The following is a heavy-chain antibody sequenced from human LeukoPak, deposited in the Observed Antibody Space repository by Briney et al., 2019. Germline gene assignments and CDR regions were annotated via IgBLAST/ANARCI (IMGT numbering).Heavy chain of an antibody. V-gene: IGHV3-64*01. J-gene: IGHJ3*02. CDR3: ATSIAAAGTGLGAFDI. CDR1: GFTFSSYA. D-gene: IGHD6-13*01. Sequence: GGSLRLSCAASGFTFSSYATHWVRQAPGKGLEYVSAISSNGGSTYYANSVKGRFTISRDNSKNTLYLQMGSLRAEDMAVYYCATSIAAAGTGLGAFDIWGQGTMVTVSS. CDR2: ISSNGGST.